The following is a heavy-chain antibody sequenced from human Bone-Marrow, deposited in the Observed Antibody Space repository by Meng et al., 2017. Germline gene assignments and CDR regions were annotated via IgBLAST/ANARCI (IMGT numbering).Heavy chain of an antibody. CDR3: ARENLDFVVSVIQY. CDR1: RYTFSGHN. Sequence: ASVKVSCKSSRYTFSGHNIHWVRQAPGQGLEWMGRINPDSGDTNYAQEFQGRVTMTRDTSISTSYLELNSLTYDDTAVYYCARENLDFVVSVIQYWGQGTLVTVSS. V-gene: IGHV1-2*06. J-gene: IGHJ4*02. CDR2: INPDSGDT. D-gene: IGHD2-15*01.